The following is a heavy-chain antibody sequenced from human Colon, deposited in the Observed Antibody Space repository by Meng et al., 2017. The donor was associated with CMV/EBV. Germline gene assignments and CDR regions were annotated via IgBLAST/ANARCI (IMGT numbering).Heavy chain of an antibody. CDR1: GGYLKVFS. Sequence: GWAPGLCKPSETLSLKCTVCGGYLKVFSGKWIRKPVGKGLEWIGRIVPTGSAYYNSSLNSRVTMEGDTSKNQFSLKLTSVTAADTAVYYCERDSDGSGTFSYWFDPWGQGTLVTVSS. CDR2: IVPTGSA. CDR3: ERDSDGSGTFSYWFDP. D-gene: IGHD3-10*01. V-gene: IGHV4-4*07. J-gene: IGHJ5*02.